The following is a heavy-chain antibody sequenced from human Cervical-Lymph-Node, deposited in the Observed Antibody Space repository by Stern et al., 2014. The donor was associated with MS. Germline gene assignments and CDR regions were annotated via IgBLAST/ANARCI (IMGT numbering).Heavy chain of an antibody. J-gene: IGHJ4*02. CDR3: AKGDSSSPLEY. CDR1: GFTFSSYG. D-gene: IGHD6-6*01. Sequence: VQLVESGGGVVQPGRSLRLSCAASGFTFSSYGIHWVRQTPGKGLEWGAVIWYDGSNKYYADSVKGRFTISRDNSENTAYLQMNSLRVEDTAVYYCAKGDSSSPLEYWGQGTLVTVSS. CDR2: IWYDGSNK. V-gene: IGHV3-33*06.